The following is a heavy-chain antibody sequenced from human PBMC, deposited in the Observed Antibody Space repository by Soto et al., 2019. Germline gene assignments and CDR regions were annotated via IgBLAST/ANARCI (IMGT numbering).Heavy chain of an antibody. CDR1: GGSISSSSYY. D-gene: IGHD3-3*01. CDR2: IYYSGST. V-gene: IGHV4-39*01. CDR3: ARLLEWLLYPVYYFDY. J-gene: IGHJ4*02. Sequence: SETLSLTCTVSGGSISSSSYYWGWIRQPPGKGLEWIGSIYYSGSTYYNPSLKSRVTISVDTSKNQFSLKLSSVTAADTAVYYCARLLEWLLYPVYYFDYWGQGTLVTVSS.